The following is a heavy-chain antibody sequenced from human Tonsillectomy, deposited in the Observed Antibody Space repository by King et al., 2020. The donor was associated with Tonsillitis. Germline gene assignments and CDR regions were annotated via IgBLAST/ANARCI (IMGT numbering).Heavy chain of an antibody. D-gene: IGHD6-6*01. CDR3: ASQQFAGFVY. Sequence: VQLVESGGGLIQPGGSLRLSCAASGFTVSSDYMSWVRQAPGKGLEWVSVIYSGDSTYYADSVKGRFPISRDISKNTLYLQMNSLRAEDTAVYYCASQQFAGFVYWGQGTLVTVSS. CDR1: GFTVSSDY. V-gene: IGHV3-53*01. CDR2: IYSGDST. J-gene: IGHJ4*02.